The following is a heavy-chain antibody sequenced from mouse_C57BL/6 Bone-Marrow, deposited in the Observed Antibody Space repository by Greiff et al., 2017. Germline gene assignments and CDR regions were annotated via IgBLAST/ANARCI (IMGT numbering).Heavy chain of an antibody. CDR2: IRLKSDNYAT. D-gene: IGHD1-1*01. V-gene: IGHV6-3*01. CDR3: TTVVASN. J-gene: IGHJ3*01. Sequence: EVQLQKSGGGLVQPGGSMKLSCVASGFTFSNYWMNWVRQSPEKGLEWVAQIRLKSDNYATHYAESVKGRFTISRDDSKSSVYLQMNNLRAEDTGIYYCTTVVASNWGQGTLVTVSA. CDR1: GFTFSNYW.